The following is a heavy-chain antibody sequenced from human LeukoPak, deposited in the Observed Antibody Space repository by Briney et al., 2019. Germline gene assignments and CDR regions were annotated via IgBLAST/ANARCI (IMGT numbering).Heavy chain of an antibody. J-gene: IGHJ2*01. Sequence: SETLSLTCTVSGGSISSGGYCWSWIRQPAGKGLEWIGRIYASGSTNYNPSLKSRVTMSVDTSKNQFSLKLSSVPAADTAVYYCARVVYSSGWYWYFDLWGRGTLVTVSS. CDR3: ARVVYSSGWYWYFDL. CDR2: IYASGST. V-gene: IGHV4-61*02. CDR1: GGSISSGGYC. D-gene: IGHD6-19*01.